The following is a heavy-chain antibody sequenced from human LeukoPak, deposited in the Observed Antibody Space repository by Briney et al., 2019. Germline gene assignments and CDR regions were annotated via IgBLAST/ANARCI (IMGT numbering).Heavy chain of an antibody. CDR1: GFTVSSNY. J-gene: IGHJ4*02. Sequence: GGSLRLSCAASGFTVSSNYMSWVRQAPGKGLEWVSVIYSGGSTYYADSVKGRFTISRDNSKNTLYLQMNSLRAEDTAVYYCARGDSSSWYPRHVDYWGQGTLVTVSS. CDR3: ARGDSSSWYPRHVDY. V-gene: IGHV3-66*01. CDR2: IYSGGST. D-gene: IGHD6-13*01.